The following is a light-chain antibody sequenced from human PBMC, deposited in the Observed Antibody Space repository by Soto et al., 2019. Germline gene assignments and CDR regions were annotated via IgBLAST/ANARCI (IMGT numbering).Light chain of an antibody. CDR2: GAS. CDR3: QQYNNWPWT. V-gene: IGKV3-15*01. J-gene: IGKJ1*01. CDR1: QSVSSSY. Sequence: TLSLSPGERATLSCRASQSVSSSYLAWYQQKPGQAPRLLIYGASKRATGFPARFSGSGSGTDFTLTISSLQSEDFAVYYCQQYNNWPWTFGQGTKVDIK.